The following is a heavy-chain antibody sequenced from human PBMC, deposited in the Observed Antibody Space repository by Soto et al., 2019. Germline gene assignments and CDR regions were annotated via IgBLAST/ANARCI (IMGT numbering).Heavy chain of an antibody. CDR2: IWNDGNGY. J-gene: IGHJ6*02. CDR1: GFTFNNYG. CDR3: ARRQISPPTRGAASARGGMDV. D-gene: IGHD6-13*01. V-gene: IGHV3-33*01. Sequence: QVQLVESGGGVVQPGRSLRLSCAACGFTFNNYGMHWVRQPPGKGLEWVAVIWNDGNGYYYANSVKGQFTISRDNTQNTLHLQMSSLRVEDTAVYYCARRQISPPTRGAASARGGMDVWGQGTTVTVSS.